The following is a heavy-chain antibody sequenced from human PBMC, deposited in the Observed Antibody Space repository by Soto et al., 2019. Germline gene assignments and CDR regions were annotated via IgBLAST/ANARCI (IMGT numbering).Heavy chain of an antibody. CDR3: AKDPDYGDYVGPGGDY. Sequence: GGSLRLSCAASGFTFSSYAMSWVRQAPGKGLEWVSAISGSGGSTYYADSVKGRFTISRDNSKNTLYLQMNSLRAEDTAVYYCAKDPDYGDYVGPGGDYWGQGTLVTVSS. V-gene: IGHV3-23*01. J-gene: IGHJ4*02. CDR2: ISGSGGST. D-gene: IGHD4-17*01. CDR1: GFTFSSYA.